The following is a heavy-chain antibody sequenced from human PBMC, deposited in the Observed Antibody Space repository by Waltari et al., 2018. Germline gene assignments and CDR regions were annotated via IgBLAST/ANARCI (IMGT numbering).Heavy chain of an antibody. D-gene: IGHD2-15*01. CDR3: ARDRGRGIYLDS. J-gene: IGHJ4*02. CDR1: GDSMSSTDW. CDR2: IHRSGRT. V-gene: IGHV4-4*02. Sequence: QLQLQESCPGLVKPSGTLSLTCTVSGDSMSSTDWWSWVRQSPEKGLEWIGQIHRSGRTNYNPSLESRVTISIDTSNNQFSLKVTSTTAADTAVYYCARDRGRGIYLDSWGQGTLVTVS.